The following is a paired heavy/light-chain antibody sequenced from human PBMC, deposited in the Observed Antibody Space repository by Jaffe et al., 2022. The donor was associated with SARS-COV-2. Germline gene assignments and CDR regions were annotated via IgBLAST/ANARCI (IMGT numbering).Light chain of an antibody. CDR1: QSVNSN. Sequence: ETVMTQSPATLSVSPGERATLSCRASQSVNSNLAWYQQKPGQAPRLLIYDTSTRATGIPARFSGSGSGTDFTLTISSLQSEDSAIYYCQQYNDWPPYTFGQGTKLEIK. CDR3: QQYNDWPPYT. V-gene: IGKV3-15*01. CDR2: DTS. J-gene: IGKJ2*01.
Heavy chain of an antibody. CDR1: GYIFANYG. D-gene: IGHD3-10*01. V-gene: IGHV1-18*01. CDR2: ISGDNGDT. CDR3: ARGSGLLWFKDLGRADYFDY. Sequence: QVQLVQSGAELKRPGASVKVSCKTSGYIFANYGINWVRQAPGQGLEWMGWISGDNGDTNYAQNVQGRVTMTTDTSTRTAYLDLRSLRADDTAIYYCARGSGLLWFKDLGRADYFDYWGQGTLVAVSS. J-gene: IGHJ4*02.